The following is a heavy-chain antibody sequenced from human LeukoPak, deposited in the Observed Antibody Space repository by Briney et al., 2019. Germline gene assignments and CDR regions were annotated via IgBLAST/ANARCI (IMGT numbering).Heavy chain of an antibody. J-gene: IGHJ5*02. Sequence: SETLSLTCIVSGGSISGYHWSWIRQPAGRGLEWIRRIYSSGSTNYNPSLKSRVSMSVDTSNNEFSLSLTSVTAADTAIYYCARGQDWFDPWGQGTLVTVSS. V-gene: IGHV4-4*07. CDR2: IYSSGST. CDR3: ARGQDWFDP. CDR1: GGSISGYH.